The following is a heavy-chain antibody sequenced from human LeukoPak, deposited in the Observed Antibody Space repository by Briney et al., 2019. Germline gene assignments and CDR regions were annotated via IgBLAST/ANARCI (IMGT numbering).Heavy chain of an antibody. CDR1: GGTFISYA. J-gene: IGHJ4*02. CDR3: ARSRVYCGGDCYRTFDY. CDR2: IIPIFGTA. Sequence: ASVKVSCKASGGTFISYAISWVRQAPGQGLEWMGGIIPIFGTANYAQKFQGRVTITADESTSAAYMELSSLRSEDTAVYYCARSRVYCGGDCYRTFDYWGQGTLVTVSS. D-gene: IGHD2-21*01. V-gene: IGHV1-69*13.